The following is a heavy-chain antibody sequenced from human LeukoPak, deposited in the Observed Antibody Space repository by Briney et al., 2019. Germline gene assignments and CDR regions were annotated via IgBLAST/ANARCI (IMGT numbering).Heavy chain of an antibody. CDR2: IKSKTDGGTT. J-gene: IGHJ3*02. D-gene: IGHD6-19*01. CDR3: TTYSSGWSHDAFDI. CDR1: GFTFSNAW. V-gene: IGHV3-15*01. Sequence: GGSLRLSCAASGFTFSNAWMSWVRQAPGKGLEWVGRIKSKTDGGTTDYAAPVKGRFTISRDDSKNTLYLQMNSLKTEDTAVYYCTTYSSGWSHDAFDIWGQGTMVTVSS.